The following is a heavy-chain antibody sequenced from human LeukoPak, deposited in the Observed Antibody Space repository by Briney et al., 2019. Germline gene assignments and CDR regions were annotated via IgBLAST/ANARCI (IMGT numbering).Heavy chain of an antibody. Sequence: GESLKISCKGSGYRFTNYWIGWVRQMPGKGLEWMGIIYPGDSDTRYSPSFQGQVTISADKSISTADLQWSSLKASDTGMYYCARYKRYYYDNSGSHYFDYWGQGTLVTVSS. D-gene: IGHD3-22*01. CDR3: ARYKRYYYDNSGSHYFDY. V-gene: IGHV5-51*01. J-gene: IGHJ4*02. CDR1: GYRFTNYW. CDR2: IYPGDSDT.